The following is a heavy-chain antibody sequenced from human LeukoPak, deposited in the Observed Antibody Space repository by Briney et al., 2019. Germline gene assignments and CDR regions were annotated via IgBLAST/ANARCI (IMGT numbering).Heavy chain of an antibody. D-gene: IGHD5-18*01. Sequence: SETLSLTCTVSGGSISSYYWSWIRQPPGKGLEWIGEIDHSGSTNYNPSLKSRVTISVDTSKNQFSLKLSSVTAADTAVYYCARRGYSYGNYYYYYYMDVWGKGTTVTVSS. CDR3: ARRGYSYGNYYYYYYMDV. J-gene: IGHJ6*03. CDR2: IDHSGST. CDR1: GGSISSYY. V-gene: IGHV4-34*01.